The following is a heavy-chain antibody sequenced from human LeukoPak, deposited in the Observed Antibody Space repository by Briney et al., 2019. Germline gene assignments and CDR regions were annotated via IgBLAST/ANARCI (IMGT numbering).Heavy chain of an antibody. V-gene: IGHV5-51*01. D-gene: IGHD6-13*01. CDR3: ARQTSSSWKVLTNWFDP. J-gene: IGHJ5*02. CDR1: GYSFTSYW. CDR2: IFPGDSDT. Sequence: GESLKISCKGSGYSFTSYWIGWVRQMPGKGLEWMGIIFPGDSDTRYSPSFQGQVTISADKSISTAYLQWSSLKASDTAMYYCARQTSSSWKVLTNWFDPWGQGTLVTVSS.